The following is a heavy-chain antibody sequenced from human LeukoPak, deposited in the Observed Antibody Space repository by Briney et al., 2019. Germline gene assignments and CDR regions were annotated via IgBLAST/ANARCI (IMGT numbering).Heavy chain of an antibody. V-gene: IGHV4-61*01. CDR2: IHYSGST. CDR1: GGSISSSSYF. D-gene: IGHD5-18*01. J-gene: IGHJ4*02. Sequence: PSETLSLTCTVSGGSISSSSYFWRCIRQPPGKGLELIGYIHYSGSTNYNPSLKSRVTISVDTSKNQFSLKLSSVTAADTAVYYCARSGYSYGRFDSWGQGTLVTVSS. CDR3: ARSGYSYGRFDS.